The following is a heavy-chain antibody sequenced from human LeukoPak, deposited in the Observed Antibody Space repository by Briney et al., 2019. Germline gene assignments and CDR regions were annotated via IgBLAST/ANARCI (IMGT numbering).Heavy chain of an antibody. J-gene: IGHJ4*02. V-gene: IGHV4-30-4*08. CDR2: IYYSGST. CDR1: GGSISSGDYY. CDR3: ARESRTVDVVATPAY. Sequence: SQTLSLTCTVSGGSISSGDYYWSWIRQPPGKGLEWIGYIYYSGSTYYNPSLKSRVTISVDTSKNQFSLKLSSVTAADTAIYYCARESRTVDVVATPAYWGQGTLVTVSS. D-gene: IGHD5-12*01.